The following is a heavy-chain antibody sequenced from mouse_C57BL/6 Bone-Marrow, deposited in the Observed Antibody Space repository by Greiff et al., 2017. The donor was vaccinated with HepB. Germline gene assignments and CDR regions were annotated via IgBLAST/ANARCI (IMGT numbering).Heavy chain of an antibody. D-gene: IGHD1-3*01. CDR2: IYPRSGNT. Sequence: QVQLQQSGAELARPGASVKLSCKASGYTFTSYGISWVKQRPGQGLEWIGEIYPRSGNTYYNEKFKGKATLTADKSSSTAYMGLRSLTSKDSAVYVCARAELEFAYWGQGTLGTVSA. CDR3: ARAELEFAY. V-gene: IGHV1-81*01. CDR1: GYTFTSYG. J-gene: IGHJ3*01.